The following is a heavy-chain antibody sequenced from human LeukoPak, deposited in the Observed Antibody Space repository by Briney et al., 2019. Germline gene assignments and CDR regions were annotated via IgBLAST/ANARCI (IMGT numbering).Heavy chain of an antibody. CDR2: INSDGSTT. CDR3: ARDARPFASWPNWFDP. CDR1: GFTFSSYW. J-gene: IGHJ5*02. V-gene: IGHV3-74*01. Sequence: GGSLRLSCAASGFTFSSYWMYWVRQAPGKGPVFVSRINSDGSTTNYAGSVKGRFTISRDNAKNTLYLQMNSLRAEDTAVYYCARDARPFASWPNWFDPWGQGTLVTVSS.